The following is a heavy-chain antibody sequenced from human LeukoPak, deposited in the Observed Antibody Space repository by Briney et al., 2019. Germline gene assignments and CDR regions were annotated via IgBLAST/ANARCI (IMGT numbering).Heavy chain of an antibody. V-gene: IGHV3-30*19. CDR3: AREGTAMVLDY. CDR1: GFTFSSYG. D-gene: IGHD5-18*01. Sequence: PGGSLRLSCAASGFTFSSYGMHWVRQAPGKGLEWVAVISYDGSNKYYADSVKGRFTISRDNSKNTLYLQMNSLRAEDTAVYYCAREGTAMVLDYWGQGTLVTVSS. CDR2: ISYDGSNK. J-gene: IGHJ4*02.